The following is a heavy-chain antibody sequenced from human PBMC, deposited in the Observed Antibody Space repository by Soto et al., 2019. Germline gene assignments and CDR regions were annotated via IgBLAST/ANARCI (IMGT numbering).Heavy chain of an antibody. J-gene: IGHJ4*02. Sequence: PGESLKISCKGSGYTFTRYAIGWVRQMPGKGLEWMGIIYPGESDPRYSPSFQGQVTISADKSITTAHLQWGSLKASDTAIYYCARRGFLPEGYSPNYFDYWGQGTLVTVSS. CDR3: ARRGFLPEGYSPNYFDY. V-gene: IGHV5-51*01. CDR1: GYTFTRYA. CDR2: IYPGESDP. D-gene: IGHD3-22*01.